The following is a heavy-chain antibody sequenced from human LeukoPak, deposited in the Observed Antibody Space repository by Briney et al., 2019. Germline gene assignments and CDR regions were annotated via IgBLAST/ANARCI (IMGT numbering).Heavy chain of an antibody. CDR3: ARELGYCSRTSCLPCDP. Sequence: ASVKVSCKASGYTFTGYHVHWVRQAPGQGLEWMGRINPNSGGTNYAQKFQGRVTMTRDTAISTAYMEMSRLRSDDTAVYYCARELGYCSRTSCLPCDPWGQGPLVTVSS. J-gene: IGHJ5*02. CDR1: GYTFTGYH. V-gene: IGHV1-2*06. CDR2: INPNSGGT. D-gene: IGHD2-2*01.